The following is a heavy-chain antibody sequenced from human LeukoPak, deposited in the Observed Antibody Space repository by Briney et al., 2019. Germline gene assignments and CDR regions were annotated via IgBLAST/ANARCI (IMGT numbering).Heavy chain of an antibody. CDR3: ARLKLNRSGWYYFDY. Sequence: TLGESLKISCKGSGYSFTSYWIGWVRQMPGKGLEWMGIIYPGDSDTRYSPSFQGQVTISADKSISTAYLQWSSLKASDTAMYYCARLKLNRSGWYYFDYWGQGTLVTVSS. CDR2: IYPGDSDT. V-gene: IGHV5-51*01. J-gene: IGHJ4*02. CDR1: GYSFTSYW. D-gene: IGHD6-19*01.